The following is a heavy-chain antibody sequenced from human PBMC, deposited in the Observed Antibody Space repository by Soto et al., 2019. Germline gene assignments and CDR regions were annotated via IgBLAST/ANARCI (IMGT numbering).Heavy chain of an antibody. D-gene: IGHD3-3*01. CDR1: GFTFSSYS. V-gene: IGHV3-21*01. CDR3: ARDLDARGYDFWSGSREWGY. CDR2: ISSSSSYI. Sequence: GGSLRLSCAASGFTFSSYSMNWVRQAPGKGLEWVSSISSSSSYIYYADSVKGRFTISRDNAKNSLYLQMNSLRAEDTAVYYCARDLDARGYDFWSGSREWGYWGQGTLVTVSS. J-gene: IGHJ4*02.